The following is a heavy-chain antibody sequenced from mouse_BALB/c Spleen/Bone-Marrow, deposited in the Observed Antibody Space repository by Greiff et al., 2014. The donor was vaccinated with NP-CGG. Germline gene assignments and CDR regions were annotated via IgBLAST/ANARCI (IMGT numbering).Heavy chain of an antibody. V-gene: IGHV1-18*01. D-gene: IGHD2-2*01. CDR3: ARSYGYERSWFAY. CDR1: GYTFTEYT. J-gene: IGHJ3*01. CDR2: INPNNGGT. Sequence: VQLQQSGPEVVKPGASVKISCKTSGYTFTEYTMHWVKQSHGKGLEWIGGINPNNGGTTYNQKFKGKATLTVDKSSSTAYMELRSLTSEDSAVYYCARSYGYERSWFAYWGQGTLVTVSA.